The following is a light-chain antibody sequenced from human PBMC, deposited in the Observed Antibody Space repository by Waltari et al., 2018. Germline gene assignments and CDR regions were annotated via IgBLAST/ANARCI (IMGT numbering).Light chain of an antibody. J-gene: IGKJ1*01. Sequence: DVVMTQSALSLPVTVGQPGSISCRSSQSLLHSNGNTFLIWFHQRPGQSPRRLIYRVSDRESGVPDRFSGSGSGTDFTLKISGVEAEDVGVYYCMQATHWPLTFGQGTKVEIQ. V-gene: IGKV2-30*02. CDR2: RVS. CDR3: MQATHWPLT. CDR1: QSLLHSNGNTF.